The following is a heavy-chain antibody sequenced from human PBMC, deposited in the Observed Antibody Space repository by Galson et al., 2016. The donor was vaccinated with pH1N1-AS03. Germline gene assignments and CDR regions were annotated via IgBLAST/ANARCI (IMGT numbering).Heavy chain of an antibody. D-gene: IGHD6-13*01. CDR2: ISYDGSEK. Sequence: SLRLSCAGSGSTFNNTWMSWVRQAPGKGLEWVAFISYDGSEKYYADSVQGRVTISRDNSKNTVHLELNSLRGADTAVYYCVRSLAAAGNYWDQGTLVIVSS. CDR3: VRSLAAAGNY. CDR1: GSTFNNTW. J-gene: IGHJ4*02. V-gene: IGHV3-30*03.